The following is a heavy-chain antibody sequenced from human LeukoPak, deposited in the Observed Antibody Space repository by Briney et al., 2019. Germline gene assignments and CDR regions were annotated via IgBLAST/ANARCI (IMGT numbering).Heavy chain of an antibody. J-gene: IGHJ4*02. CDR2: ISSSSYI. CDR3: AKEGGSGSYYVLGSDY. V-gene: IGHV3-21*01. D-gene: IGHD1-26*01. Sequence: GGSLRLSCAASGFTFSTYSMNWVRQAPGKGLEWVSSISSSSYIYYADSVKGRFTISRDNAKNSLYLQMNSLRAEDTAVYYCAKEGGSGSYYVLGSDYWGQGTLVTVSS. CDR1: GFTFSTYS.